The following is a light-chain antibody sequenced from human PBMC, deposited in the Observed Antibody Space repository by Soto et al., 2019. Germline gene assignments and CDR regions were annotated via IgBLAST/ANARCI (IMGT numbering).Light chain of an antibody. Sequence: EIVLTQSPGTVSLSPGERATLSCRASQIISSNYLAWYQQKPGQAPRLLIYGASSRATGIPDKFSGSGSGTDFALTVSRLEPEDFAVYYCQQYATSPPTFGGGTKVEIK. CDR1: QIISSNY. CDR2: GAS. J-gene: IGKJ4*01. CDR3: QQYATSPPT. V-gene: IGKV3-20*01.